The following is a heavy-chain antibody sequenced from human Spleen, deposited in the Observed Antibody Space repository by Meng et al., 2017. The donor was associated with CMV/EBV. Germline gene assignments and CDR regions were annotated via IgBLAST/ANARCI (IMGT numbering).Heavy chain of an antibody. CDR3: ARAPTPTYYYDSSGWPLDY. CDR2: IIPVFGTA. CDR1: GGTFSSST. Sequence: SVKVSCKASGGTFSSSTISWVRQAPGQGLEWMGGIIPVFGTANYAQKFQGRVTITTDESTSTAYMELSSLRSEDTAVYYCARAPTPTYYYDSSGWPLDYWGQGTLVTVSS. J-gene: IGHJ4*02. D-gene: IGHD3-22*01. V-gene: IGHV1-69*05.